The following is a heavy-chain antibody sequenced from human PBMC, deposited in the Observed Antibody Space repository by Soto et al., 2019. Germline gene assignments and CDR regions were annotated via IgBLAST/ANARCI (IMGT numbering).Heavy chain of an antibody. Sequence: EVQLLESGGGLVQPGGSLRLSCAASGFTFSSYAMSWVRQAPGKGLEWVSAISGSGGSTYYADSVKGRFTISRDNSKNTLYLQMNSLRAEDTAVYYCAKAPRLQAVALPSFDPWGQGTLVTVSS. CDR1: GFTFSSYA. J-gene: IGHJ5*02. CDR3: AKAPRLQAVALPSFDP. CDR2: ISGSGGST. D-gene: IGHD6-19*01. V-gene: IGHV3-23*01.